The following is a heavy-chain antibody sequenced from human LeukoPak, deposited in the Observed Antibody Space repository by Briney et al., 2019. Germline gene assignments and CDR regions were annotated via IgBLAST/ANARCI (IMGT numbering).Heavy chain of an antibody. D-gene: IGHD3-22*01. J-gene: IGHJ4*02. CDR2: IYDSGST. CDR3: ARQSISGSSLSYFDY. CDR1: GASISSYY. V-gene: IGHV4-59*01. Sequence: PSETLSLTCTVSGASISSYYWSWIRQPPGKGLEWIGNIYDSGSTNYNPSLKSRVTISVDTFKNQCSLKLSSVTAADTAVYYCARQSISGSSLSYFDYWGQGTLVNVSS.